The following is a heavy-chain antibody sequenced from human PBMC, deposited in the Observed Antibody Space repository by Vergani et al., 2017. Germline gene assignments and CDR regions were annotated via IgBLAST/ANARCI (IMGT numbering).Heavy chain of an antibody. CDR2: ITASGAPT. D-gene: IGHD3-9*01. V-gene: IGHV3-23*01. CDR1: GFTFSTYA. Sequence: EVQLLESGGDLVQPGGSLRLSCTASGFTFSTYAMSWVRQAPGKGLVWVCGITASGAPTYYADSVKGRVTISRDNSTNTLYLQMNSLRVEDTAVYYCARAYGDYDWFDYWGQRSLVTIAS. CDR3: ARAYGDYDWFDY. J-gene: IGHJ4*01.